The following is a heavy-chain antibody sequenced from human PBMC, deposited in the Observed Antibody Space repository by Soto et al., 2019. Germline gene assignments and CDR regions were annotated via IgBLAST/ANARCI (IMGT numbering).Heavy chain of an antibody. CDR1: GYTFTNYA. CDR2: VNTYNGNP. Sequence: QVPLVQSGVEVKKPGASVKVSCKASGYTFTNYAISWVRQAPGRGLEWMGWVNTYNGNPNYAQIVQGRVTMTTDTSTGTAYMALRSLKSDDSAVYYCARDSQYSTSWQRFDSWGQGTLVTVSS. V-gene: IGHV1-18*01. CDR3: ARDSQYSTSWQRFDS. J-gene: IGHJ4*02. D-gene: IGHD6-13*01.